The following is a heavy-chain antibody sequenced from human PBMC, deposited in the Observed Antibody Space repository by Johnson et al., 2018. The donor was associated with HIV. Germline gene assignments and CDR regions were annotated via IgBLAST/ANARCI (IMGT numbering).Heavy chain of an antibody. CDR3: ARERYGSQAIDAFDI. J-gene: IGHJ3*02. CDR1: GFTFSSYA. D-gene: IGHD2-15*01. Sequence: QVQLVESGGGVVQPGRSLRLSCAASGFTFSSYAMHWVRQAPGKGLEWVAVISYDGSNKYYADSVKGRFTISRDNSKNTLHLQMNSLRTEDTAVYYCARERYGSQAIDAFDIWGQGTLVAVSS. V-gene: IGHV3-30-3*01. CDR2: ISYDGSNK.